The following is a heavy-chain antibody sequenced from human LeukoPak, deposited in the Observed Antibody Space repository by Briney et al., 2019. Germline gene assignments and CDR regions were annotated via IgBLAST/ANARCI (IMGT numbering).Heavy chain of an antibody. V-gene: IGHV4-4*09. J-gene: IGHJ4*02. CDR2: VNTKGET. CDR3: H. Sequence: PSETLSLTCTVSGVSMSAFQWSWVRQSPEKGLEWIGCVNTKGETNYNPSLKSRVITSVDTSKSQSSLRLTSVTAADTAVYYDHWGQGALVTVSS. CDR1: GVSMSAFQ.